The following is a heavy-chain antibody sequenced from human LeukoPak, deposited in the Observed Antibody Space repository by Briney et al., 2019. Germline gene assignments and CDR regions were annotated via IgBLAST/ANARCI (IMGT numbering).Heavy chain of an antibody. CDR1: GGSISSYY. CDR3: ASVVIAAAGTYSHGMDV. J-gene: IGHJ6*02. D-gene: IGHD6-13*01. V-gene: IGHV4-59*01. CDR2: IYYSGST. Sequence: SETLSLTCTVSGGSISSYYWSWIRQPPGKGLEWIGYIYYSGSTNYNPSLKSRVTISVDTSKNQFSLKLSSVTAADTAVYYCASVVIAAAGTYSHGMDVWGQGTTVTVSS.